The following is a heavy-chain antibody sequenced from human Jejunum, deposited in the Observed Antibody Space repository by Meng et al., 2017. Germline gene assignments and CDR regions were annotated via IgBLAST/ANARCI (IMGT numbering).Heavy chain of an antibody. Sequence: QLQLQESGPGLVKPSGTLSLTCGGPGGSISSSNRWSWVRQSPGKGLEWIGEMYHGGDTNYNPSLETRVTISTDTSRNEFSLKLRSVTAADTAVYYCARDWGCRDGSCFSGLLEFWGQGILVTVSS. CDR1: GGSISSSNR. CDR2: MYHGGDT. J-gene: IGHJ4*02. D-gene: IGHD2-15*01. V-gene: IGHV4-4*02. CDR3: ARDWGCRDGSCFSGLLEF.